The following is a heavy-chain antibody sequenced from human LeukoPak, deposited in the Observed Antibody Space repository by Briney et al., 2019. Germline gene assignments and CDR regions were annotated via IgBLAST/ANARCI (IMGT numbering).Heavy chain of an antibody. Sequence: GGSLRLSCAASGFTVSSNYMSWVRQAPGKGLEWVSVIYSGGSTTYADSVKGRFTISRDNAKNTLYLQMNSLRAEDTAVYYCVRDPNYSENFDYWGQGALVTV. CDR2: IYSGGST. CDR3: VRDPNYSENFDY. J-gene: IGHJ4*02. V-gene: IGHV3-66*01. D-gene: IGHD2-21*01. CDR1: GFTVSSNY.